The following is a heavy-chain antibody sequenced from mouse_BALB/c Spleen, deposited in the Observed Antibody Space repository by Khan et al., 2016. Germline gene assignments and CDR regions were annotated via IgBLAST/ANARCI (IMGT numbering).Heavy chain of an antibody. D-gene: IGHD2-1*01. CDR1: GFSLTSYG. V-gene: IGHV2-2*02. CDR2: IWSGGST. J-gene: IGHJ4*01. Sequence: QVQLKQSGPGLVQPSQSLSITCTVSGFSLTSYGVHWVRQSPGKGLEWLGVIWSGGSTDYNAAFISRLSISKANSKSQVFFKINRLQANDTAIYYCARGNYVAMDYWGQGTSVTVSS. CDR3: ARGNYVAMDY.